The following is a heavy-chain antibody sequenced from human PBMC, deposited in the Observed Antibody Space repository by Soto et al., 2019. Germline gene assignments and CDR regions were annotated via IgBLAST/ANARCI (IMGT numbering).Heavy chain of an antibody. D-gene: IGHD3-10*01. CDR3: AKDIALVRGVITDMDV. CDR2: ISYDGDKE. J-gene: IGHJ6*02. Sequence: HPGGSLRLSCAASGFTFSNYGMHWVRQAPGKGLEWVAVISYDGDKEYYGDSVKGRFTISRDNSKNTVYLQMNSLRAEDTAVYYCAKDIALVRGVITDMDVWGPGTSVTVSS. CDR1: GFTFSNYG. V-gene: IGHV3-30*18.